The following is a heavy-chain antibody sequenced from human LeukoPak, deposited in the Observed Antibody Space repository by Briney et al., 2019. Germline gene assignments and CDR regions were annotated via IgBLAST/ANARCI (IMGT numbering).Heavy chain of an antibody. CDR2: IYPGDSDP. J-gene: IGHJ4*02. CDR1: GYTFTTYW. V-gene: IGHV5-51*01. Sequence: GESLKISCKGSGYTFTTYWIGWVRQMPGKGLEWMGIIYPGDSDPRYSPSFQGQVTISADKSISTAYLQWNRLKASDRASYYCVRHGLGSSWFGFDYWGQGTLVTVSS. D-gene: IGHD6-13*01. CDR3: VRHGLGSSWFGFDY.